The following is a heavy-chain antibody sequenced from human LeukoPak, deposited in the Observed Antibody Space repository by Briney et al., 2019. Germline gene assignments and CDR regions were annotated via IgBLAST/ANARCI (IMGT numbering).Heavy chain of an antibody. Sequence: GGSLRLSCAASGFTFSDYYMSWIRQAPGKGLEWVSYISSSGSTIYYADSVKGRFTISRDNAKNSLYLQMNSLRAEDTAVYYCAGVVATARVIAYWGQGTLVTVSS. CDR3: AGVVATARVIAY. CDR1: GFTFSDYY. V-gene: IGHV3-11*01. CDR2: ISSSGSTI. J-gene: IGHJ4*02. D-gene: IGHD5-12*01.